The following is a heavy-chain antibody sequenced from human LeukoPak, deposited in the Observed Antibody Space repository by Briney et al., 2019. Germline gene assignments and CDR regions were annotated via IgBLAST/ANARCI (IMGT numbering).Heavy chain of an antibody. Sequence: SETLSLTCTVSGGSISSYYWSWIRQPPGKGLEWIGHIYTSGSTNYNPSLKSRVTISVDTSKNQFSLKLSSVTAADTAVYYCARLHYDFWSGYHFDYWGQGTLVTVSS. CDR1: GGSISSYY. V-gene: IGHV4-4*09. D-gene: IGHD3-3*01. CDR3: ARLHYDFWSGYHFDY. CDR2: IYTSGST. J-gene: IGHJ4*02.